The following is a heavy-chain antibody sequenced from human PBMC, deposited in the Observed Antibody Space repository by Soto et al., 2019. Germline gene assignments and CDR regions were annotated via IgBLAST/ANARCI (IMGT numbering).Heavy chain of an antibody. CDR2: IYYTGST. J-gene: IGHJ1*01. V-gene: IGHV4-39*01. Sequence: PSETLSLTCTVSGGSISSNSYYWGWIRQPPGKGLECIGSIYYTGSTYYNPSLKSRVTMSVDTSKNQFSLKLSSVTTADTAVYYCARLYSSSWYPGYFQHWGQGTLVTVSS. CDR3: ARLYSSSWYPGYFQH. D-gene: IGHD6-13*01. CDR1: GGSISSNSYY.